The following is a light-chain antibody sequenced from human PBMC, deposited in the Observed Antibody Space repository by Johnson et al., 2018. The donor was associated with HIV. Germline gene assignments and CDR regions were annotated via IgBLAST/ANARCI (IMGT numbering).Light chain of an antibody. CDR2: ENN. Sequence: QSVLTQPPSVSAAPGQKVTISCSGGSSNIGSNYVSWYQHFPGTAPKLLIYENNKRPSGIPDRFSASQSGTSPSLDHTGLQTGDEADYYCGTWDTSPGAHYVFGSGTKVTVL. CDR3: GTWDTSPGAHYV. V-gene: IGLV1-51*02. CDR1: SSNIGSNY. J-gene: IGLJ1*01.